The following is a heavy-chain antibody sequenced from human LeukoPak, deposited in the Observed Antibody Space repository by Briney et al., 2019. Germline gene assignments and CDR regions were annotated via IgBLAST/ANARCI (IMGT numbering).Heavy chain of an antibody. V-gene: IGHV3-33*01. D-gene: IGHD3-22*01. CDR1: GFTFSSYG. CDR2: IWYDGSNR. J-gene: IGHJ4*02. Sequence: TGGSLRLSCAASGFTFSSYGIHWVRQAPGKGLEWVALIWYDGSNRYYVDSVKGRFTISRDNSKKTVYPQMNSLRAEDTAVYYCARDPSWLGYFDYWGQGTLVTVAS. CDR3: ARDPSWLGYFDY.